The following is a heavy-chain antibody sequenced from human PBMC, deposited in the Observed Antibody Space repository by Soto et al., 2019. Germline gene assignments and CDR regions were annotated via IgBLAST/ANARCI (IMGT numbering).Heavy chain of an antibody. Sequence: ASETLSLTCTVSGASINSYSWSWIRQPPGKGLEWIGYIYYSGRTNFNPSLKSRVAISVDTSKNQFSLKLSSVTAADTAVYYCGRDQNDYGTFDPWGQGTLVTVSS. J-gene: IGHJ5*02. CDR1: GASINSYS. CDR2: IYYSGRT. V-gene: IGHV4-59*01. D-gene: IGHD4-17*01. CDR3: GRDQNDYGTFDP.